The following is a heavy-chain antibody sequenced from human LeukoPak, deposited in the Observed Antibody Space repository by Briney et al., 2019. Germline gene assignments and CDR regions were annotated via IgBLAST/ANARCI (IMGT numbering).Heavy chain of an antibody. V-gene: IGHV4-39*07. CDR2: IYHSGTT. Sequence: SETLSLTCTVSGGSISSSSYYWGWVRQPPGKGLEWIGSIYHSGTTYYTPSLKSRVTISVDTSKNQFSLKVTSVTAADTAVYYCARRTGSGSYYVDFWGQGTVVTVSS. J-gene: IGHJ4*02. CDR1: GGSISSSSYY. CDR3: ARRTGSGSYYVDF. D-gene: IGHD3-10*01.